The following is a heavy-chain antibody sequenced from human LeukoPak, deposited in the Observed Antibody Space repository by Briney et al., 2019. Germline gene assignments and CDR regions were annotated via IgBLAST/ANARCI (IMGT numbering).Heavy chain of an antibody. D-gene: IGHD2-15*01. CDR3: AKDGAVVVVVAATKLQYYFDY. CDR2: ISYDGSNK. CDR1: GFTFSGYG. V-gene: IGHV3-30*18. J-gene: IGHJ4*02. Sequence: GGSLRLSCAASGFTFSGYGMHWVRQAPGKGLEWVAVISYDGSNKYYADSVKGRFTISRDNSKNTLYLQMNSLRAEDTAVYYCAKDGAVVVVVAATKLQYYFDYWGQGTLVTVSS.